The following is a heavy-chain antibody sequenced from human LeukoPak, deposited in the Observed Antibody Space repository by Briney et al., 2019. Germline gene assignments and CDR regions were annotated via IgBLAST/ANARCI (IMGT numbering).Heavy chain of an antibody. CDR3: ARVGSLVAAAIGY. D-gene: IGHD2-2*02. V-gene: IGHV1-46*01. CDR2: INPSGGST. CDR1: GYTFTSYY. Sequence: GASVKVSCKASGYTFTSYYMHWVRQAPGQGLEWMGIINPSGGSTSYAQKSQGRVTMTRDTSTSTAYMELRSLTSDDTAVYYCARVGSLVAAAIGYWGQGTLVTVSS. J-gene: IGHJ4*02.